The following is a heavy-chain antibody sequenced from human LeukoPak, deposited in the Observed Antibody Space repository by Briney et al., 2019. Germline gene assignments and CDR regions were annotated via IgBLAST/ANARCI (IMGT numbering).Heavy chain of an antibody. D-gene: IGHD2-15*01. J-gene: IGHJ4*02. CDR3: ARDRYCSGS. CDR1: GFTFSNYW. V-gene: IGHV3-7*01. CDR2: MKQDGSEK. Sequence: GGSLRLSCEASGFTFSNYWMSWVRQAPGKGLEWVANMKQDGSEKYYVDSVEGRFTISRDNAKNSLYLQMNSLRAEATAVYYCARDRYCSGSWGQGTLVTVSS.